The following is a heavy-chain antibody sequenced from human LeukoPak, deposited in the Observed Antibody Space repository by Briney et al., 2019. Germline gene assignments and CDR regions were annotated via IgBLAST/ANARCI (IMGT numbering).Heavy chain of an antibody. CDR2: ISGSGGST. J-gene: IGHJ5*02. D-gene: IGHD2/OR15-2a*01. CDR1: GFTFSSYA. Sequence: PGGSLRLSCAASGFTFSSYAMSWVRQAPGKGLEGVSAISGSGGSTNYADSVKGRFTISRDNSKNTLYLQMNSLRAEDTAVYYCAKTPLSTSNWFDPWGQGTLVTVSS. V-gene: IGHV3-23*01. CDR3: AKTPLSTSNWFDP.